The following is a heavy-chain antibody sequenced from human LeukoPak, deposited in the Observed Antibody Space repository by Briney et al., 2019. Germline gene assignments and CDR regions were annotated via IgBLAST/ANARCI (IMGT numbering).Heavy chain of an antibody. J-gene: IGHJ4*02. V-gene: IGHV4-61*01. D-gene: IGHD6-19*01. Sequence: PSETLSLTCTDSGGSVSSGSYYWSWIRQPPGKGLEWIGDIDYSGSTNYNPSLKSRVTISVDTSKNQFSLKLSSVTAADTAVYYCAREVSSGWSLRGYYFDYWGQGTLVTVSS. CDR1: GGSVSSGSYY. CDR3: AREVSSGWSLRGYYFDY. CDR2: IDYSGST.